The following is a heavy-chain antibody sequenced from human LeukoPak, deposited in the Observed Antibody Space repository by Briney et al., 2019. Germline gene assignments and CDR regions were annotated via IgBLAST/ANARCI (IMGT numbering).Heavy chain of an antibody. D-gene: IGHD3-22*01. CDR3: AKNQNYYDSSGYLSDAFDI. V-gene: IGHV3-30*18. CDR2: ISYDGSNK. Sequence: PGRSLRLSCAASGFTFSSYGMHWVRQAPGKGLEWVAVISYDGSNKYYADSVKGRFTISRDNFKNTLYLQMNSLRAEDTAVYYCAKNQNYYDSSGYLSDAFDIWGQGTMVTVSS. CDR1: GFTFSSYG. J-gene: IGHJ3*02.